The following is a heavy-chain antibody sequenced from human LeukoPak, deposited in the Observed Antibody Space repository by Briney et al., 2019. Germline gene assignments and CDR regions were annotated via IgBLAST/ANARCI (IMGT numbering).Heavy chain of an antibody. CDR3: ARVGAAANLLDALDI. CDR1: GGSISSYY. V-gene: IGHV4-4*07. Sequence: SETLSLTCTVSGGSISSYYWGWIRQPAGKGLEWIGRIYTSGSTNYNPSLKSRVTMSVDTSKNQFSLKLSSVTAADTAVYYCARVGAAANLLDALDIWGQGTMVTVSS. D-gene: IGHD6-13*01. J-gene: IGHJ3*02. CDR2: IYTSGST.